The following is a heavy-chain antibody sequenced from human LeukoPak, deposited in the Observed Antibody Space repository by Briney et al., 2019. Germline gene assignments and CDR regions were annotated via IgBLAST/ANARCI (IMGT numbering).Heavy chain of an antibody. CDR1: GGTFSSYA. CDR3: ANTGSGSSGNWFDP. J-gene: IGHJ5*02. D-gene: IGHD3-10*01. CDR2: IIPIFGTA. V-gene: IGHV1-69*06. Sequence: SVKVSCKASGGTFSSYAISWVRQAPGQGLEWMGGIIPIFGTANYAQKFQGRVTITADKSTSTAYMELSSLRSEDTAVYYCANTGSGSSGNWFDPWGQGTLVTVSS.